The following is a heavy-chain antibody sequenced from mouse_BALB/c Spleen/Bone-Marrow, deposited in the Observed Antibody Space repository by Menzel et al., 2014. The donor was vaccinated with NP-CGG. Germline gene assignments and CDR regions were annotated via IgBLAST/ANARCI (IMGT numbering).Heavy chain of an antibody. V-gene: IGHV1-9*01. CDR1: GYTFSSYW. J-gene: IGHJ2*01. D-gene: IGHD1-1*01. CDR2: ILPGSGST. CDR3: AREDYYGSSYSDY. Sequence: VQLQQSGAELMKPGASVKISCKATGYTFSSYWIEWVKQRPGHGLEWIGEILPGSGSTNYNEKFKGKATFTADTSSNTAYMQLSSLTSEDSAVYYCAREDYYGSSYSDYWGQGTTLTVSS.